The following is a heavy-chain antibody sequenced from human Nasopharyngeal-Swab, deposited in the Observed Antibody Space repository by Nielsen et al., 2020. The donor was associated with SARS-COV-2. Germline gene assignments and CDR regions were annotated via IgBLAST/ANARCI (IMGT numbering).Heavy chain of an antibody. V-gene: IGHV3-33*01. CDR3: ARAGKIQLWFNSLYYFDY. Sequence: WIRPCPSKGLDWVAVIYHDGSQEYVADSVEGRFTISRDNSKNTLSLQMSSLRVEDTAVYYCARAGKIQLWFNSLYYFDYWGQGTLVTVSS. D-gene: IGHD5-18*01. J-gene: IGHJ4*02. CDR2: IYHDGSQE.